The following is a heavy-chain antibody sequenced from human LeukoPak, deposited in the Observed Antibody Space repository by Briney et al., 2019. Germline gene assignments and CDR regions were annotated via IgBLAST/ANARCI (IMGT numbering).Heavy chain of an antibody. J-gene: IGHJ4*02. V-gene: IGHV4-59*01. Sequence: SETLSLTCTVSGGSISSYYWSWIRQPPGKGLEWIGYIYYSGSTNYNPSLKSRVTISVDTSKNQFSLKLSSVTAADTAVYYCASTGALWFGESLSMNTDYWGQGTLVTVSS. D-gene: IGHD3-10*01. CDR3: ASTGALWFGESLSMNTDY. CDR2: IYYSGST. CDR1: GGSISSYY.